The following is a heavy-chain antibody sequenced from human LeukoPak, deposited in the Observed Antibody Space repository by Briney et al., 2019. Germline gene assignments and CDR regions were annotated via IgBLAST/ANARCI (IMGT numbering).Heavy chain of an antibody. D-gene: IGHD6-13*01. Sequence: ASVKVSCKASGYTFNSYGISWVRQAPGQGLEWMGWISAYNGNTNYAQKLQGRVTMTTDTSTSTAYMELRSLRSDDTAVYYCAREGHSSWYYYNAPIDYWGQGTLVTVSS. CDR3: AREGHSSWYYYNAPIDY. CDR1: GYTFNSYG. CDR2: ISAYNGNT. J-gene: IGHJ4*02. V-gene: IGHV1-18*01.